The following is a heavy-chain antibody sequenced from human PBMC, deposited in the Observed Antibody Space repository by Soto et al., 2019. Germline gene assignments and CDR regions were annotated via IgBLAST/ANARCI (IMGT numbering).Heavy chain of an antibody. D-gene: IGHD3-9*01. V-gene: IGHV3-21*01. J-gene: IGHJ4*02. CDR3: TREHVVTIFRRGQRGSFDN. CDR1: GFTFSSYT. Sequence: EVQLVESGGGLVNSGGSLRLSCAASGFTFSSYTMNWVRQAPGKGLEWVAFITSGSDYIYYADSVKGRFTISIDDANNSLFLQMSSLRAEDTAVYYCTREHVVTIFRRGQRGSFDNWSQGTLVTVSS. CDR2: ITSGSDYI.